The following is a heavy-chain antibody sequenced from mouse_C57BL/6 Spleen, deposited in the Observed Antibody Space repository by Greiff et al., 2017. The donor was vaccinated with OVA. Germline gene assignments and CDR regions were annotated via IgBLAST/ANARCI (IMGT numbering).Heavy chain of an antibody. D-gene: IGHD2-1*01. CDR3: ASNYAY. CDR2: ISNGGGST. CDR1: GFTFSDYY. Sequence: EVQRVESGGGLVQPGGSLKLSCAASGFTFSDYYMYWVRQTPEKRLEWVAYISNGGGSTYYPDTVKGRFTISRDNAKNTLYLQMSRLKSEDTAMYYCASNYAYWGQGTLVTVSA. V-gene: IGHV5-12*01. J-gene: IGHJ3*01.